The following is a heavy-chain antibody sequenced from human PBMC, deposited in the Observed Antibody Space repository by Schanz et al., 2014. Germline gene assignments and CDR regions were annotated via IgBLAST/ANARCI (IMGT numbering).Heavy chain of an antibody. D-gene: IGHD5-18*01. CDR1: GVTFSSYA. V-gene: IGHV3-23*01. Sequence: EVQLLESGGGFVQPGGSLRLSCVASGVTFSSYAMSWVRQASGQGLEWVSTISGSGGDTYPADSVKGRFTISRDNSNNTLYLQMKSLRAEDTAVYYCAKYGGGYSYGFVEYWGQGILVTVSS. CDR2: ISGSGGDT. CDR3: AKYGGGYSYGFVEY. J-gene: IGHJ4*02.